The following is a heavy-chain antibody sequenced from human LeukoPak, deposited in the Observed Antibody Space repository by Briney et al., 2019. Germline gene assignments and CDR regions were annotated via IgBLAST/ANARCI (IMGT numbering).Heavy chain of an antibody. CDR1: GGSFSGYY. Sequence: SETLSLTCAVYGGSFSGYYWSWIRQPPGKGLEWIGEINHSGSTNYNPSLKSRVTISVDTSKNQFSLKLSSVTAADTTEYYCARTYSGYDCALPNLDFWGQGTLVTVSS. J-gene: IGHJ4*02. V-gene: IGHV4-34*01. CDR2: INHSGST. D-gene: IGHD5-12*01. CDR3: ARTYSGYDCALPNLDF.